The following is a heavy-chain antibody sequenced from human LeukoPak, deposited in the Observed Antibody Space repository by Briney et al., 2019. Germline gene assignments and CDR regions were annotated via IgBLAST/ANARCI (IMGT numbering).Heavy chain of an antibody. CDR3: ARHRYSGYEYWYFDL. CDR1: GGSVSSGSYY. D-gene: IGHD5-12*01. CDR2: IYYSGST. Sequence: SETLSLTCTVSGGSVSSGSYYWSWIRQPPGKGLEWIGSIYYSGSTYYNPSLKSRVTISVDTSKNQFSLKLSSVTAADTAVYYCARHRYSGYEYWYFDLWGRGTLVTVSS. J-gene: IGHJ2*01. V-gene: IGHV4-39*01.